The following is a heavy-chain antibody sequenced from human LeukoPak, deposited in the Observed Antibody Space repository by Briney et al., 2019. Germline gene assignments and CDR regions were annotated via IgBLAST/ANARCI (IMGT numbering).Heavy chain of an antibody. CDR1: GFTFSSYA. Sequence: GGSLRLSCAASGFTFSSYAMHWVRQAPGKGLEWVAVISYDGSNKYYADSVKDRFTISRDNSKNTLYLQMNSLRAEDTAVYYCARDYDSSGSLDYWGQGTLVTVSS. V-gene: IGHV3-30*04. CDR2: ISYDGSNK. CDR3: ARDYDSSGSLDY. J-gene: IGHJ4*02. D-gene: IGHD3-22*01.